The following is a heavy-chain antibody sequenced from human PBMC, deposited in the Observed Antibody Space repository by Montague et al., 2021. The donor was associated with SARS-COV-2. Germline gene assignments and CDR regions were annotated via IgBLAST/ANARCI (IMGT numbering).Heavy chain of an antibody. D-gene: IGHD6-19*01. Sequence: SETLSLTCTVSGVSISSSSYYWSWIRQPAGRGLEWIGSISISGSTYYNPSLKSRVTISVDTPKNQFSLQLSSVTAADTAVYYCARDLAVDGGFDYWGQGTLVTVSS. V-gene: IGHV4-39*07. CDR1: GVSISSSSYY. J-gene: IGHJ4*02. CDR2: ISISGST. CDR3: ARDLAVDGGFDY.